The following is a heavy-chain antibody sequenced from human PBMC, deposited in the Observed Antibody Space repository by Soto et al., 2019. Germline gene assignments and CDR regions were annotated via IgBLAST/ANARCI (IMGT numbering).Heavy chain of an antibody. D-gene: IGHD6-6*01. CDR3: ARAPPSSSSFGWLDP. J-gene: IGHJ5*02. Sequence: GASVKVSXKASGGTFSSYTISWVRQAPGQGLEWMGRIIPILGIANYAQKFQGRVTITADKSTSTAYMELSSLRSEDTAVYYCARAPPSSSSFGWLDPWGQGTLVTVCS. V-gene: IGHV1-69*02. CDR1: GGTFSSYT. CDR2: IIPILGIA.